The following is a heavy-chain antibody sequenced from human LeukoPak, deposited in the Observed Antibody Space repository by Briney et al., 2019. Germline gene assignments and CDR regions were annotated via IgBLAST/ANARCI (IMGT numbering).Heavy chain of an antibody. CDR2: MNPNSGNT. Sequence: ASVKVSCKASGYTFTSYDINWVRQATGQGLEWMGWMNPNSGNTGYAQKFQGRVTVTRNTSISTAYMELSSLRSEDTAVYYCARGGGYSYGPYYFDYWGQGTLVTVSS. D-gene: IGHD5-18*01. J-gene: IGHJ4*02. CDR3: ARGGGYSYGPYYFDY. CDR1: GYTFTSYD. V-gene: IGHV1-8*01.